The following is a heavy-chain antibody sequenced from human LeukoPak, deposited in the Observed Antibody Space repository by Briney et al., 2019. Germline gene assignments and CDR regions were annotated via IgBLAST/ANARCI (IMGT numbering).Heavy chain of an antibody. CDR1: GYTFTSYG. Sequence: ASVKVSCKASGYTFTSYGISWVRQAPGQGLEWMGWISAYNGNTNYAQKLQGRVTMTTDKSTSTAYMELSSLRSEDTAVYYCARGTYYYDSSGYYFWYFDLWGRGTLVTVSS. CDR3: ARGTYYYDSSGYYFWYFDL. V-gene: IGHV1-18*01. J-gene: IGHJ2*01. CDR2: ISAYNGNT. D-gene: IGHD3-22*01.